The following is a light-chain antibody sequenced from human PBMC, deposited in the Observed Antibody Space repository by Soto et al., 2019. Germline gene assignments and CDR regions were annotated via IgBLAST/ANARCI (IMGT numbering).Light chain of an antibody. CDR1: QSISSW. CDR3: QQYNSYSIT. J-gene: IGKJ3*01. CDR2: DAS. V-gene: IGKV1-5*01. Sequence: DIQMTQSPSTLSASVGDRVTITCRASQSISSWLAWYQQKPGKAPKLLIYDASSLESGVPSRFSGSGSGTEFTLTISSLQPDDFATYYFQQYNSYSITFGPGTKVDIK.